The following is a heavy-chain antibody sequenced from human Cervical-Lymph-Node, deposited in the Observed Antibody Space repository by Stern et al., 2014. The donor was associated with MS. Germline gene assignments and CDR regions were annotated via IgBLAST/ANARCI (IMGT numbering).Heavy chain of an antibody. Sequence: QVQLVQSGGGVVQPGRSLRLTWAASGFVFRRYAIHWVRQAPGKGLEWVALISYDGRDKYYTDSVKGRFTVSRDNSNNTVDLEMNSLRLEDTAVYYCAKGGSGSYLDWGQGSLVTVSS. D-gene: IGHD1-26*01. J-gene: IGHJ4*02. CDR2: ISYDGRDK. V-gene: IGHV3-30*04. CDR3: AKGGSGSYLD. CDR1: GFVFRRYA.